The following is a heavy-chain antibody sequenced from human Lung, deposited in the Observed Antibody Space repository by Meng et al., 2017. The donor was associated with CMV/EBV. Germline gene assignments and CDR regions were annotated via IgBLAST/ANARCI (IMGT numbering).Heavy chain of an antibody. V-gene: IGHV4-4*02. CDR1: GGSISISNW. CDR3: ASFPPPGKQWLVTDY. D-gene: IGHD6-19*01. CDR2: IYHSGST. J-gene: IGHJ4*02. Sequence: QVQLQESGPGLVKPSGTPSLPWAVSGGSISISNWWSWVRQPPGKGLEWIGEIYHSGSTNYNPSLKSRVTISVDKSKNQFSLKLSSVTAADTAVYYCASFPPPGKQWLVTDYWGQGTLVTVSS.